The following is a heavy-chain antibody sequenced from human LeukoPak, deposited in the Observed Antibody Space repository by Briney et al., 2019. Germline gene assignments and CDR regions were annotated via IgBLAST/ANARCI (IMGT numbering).Heavy chain of an antibody. V-gene: IGHV3-43*02. D-gene: IGHD1-26*01. J-gene: IGHJ3*01. Sequence: GGSLRLSCAACGFTFDVYAMLWARQSPGEGLEWVCLISGDGGSTYYAASVKGRFTISRDNSKNSLYLQMNSLRTEDTALYYCAKDTGFLSGSSPWGQGTMVTVSS. CDR3: AKDTGFLSGSSP. CDR2: ISGDGGST. CDR1: GFTFDVYA.